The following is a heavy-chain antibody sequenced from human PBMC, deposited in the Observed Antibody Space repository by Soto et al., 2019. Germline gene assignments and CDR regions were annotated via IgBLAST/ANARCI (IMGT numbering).Heavy chain of an antibody. Sequence: PSETLSLTCTVSGGSISSSSYYWGWIRQPPGKGLEWIGSIYYSGSTYYNPSLKSRVTISVDTSKNQFSLKLSSVTAADTAVYYCARLSTITMVRGVIKRTYYYYGMDVWGQGTTVT. J-gene: IGHJ6*02. CDR3: ARLSTITMVRGVIKRTYYYYGMDV. CDR1: GGSISSSSYY. CDR2: IYYSGST. V-gene: IGHV4-39*01. D-gene: IGHD3-10*01.